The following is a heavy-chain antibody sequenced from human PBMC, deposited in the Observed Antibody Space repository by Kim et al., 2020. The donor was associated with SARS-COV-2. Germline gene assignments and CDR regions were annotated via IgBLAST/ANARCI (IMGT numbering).Heavy chain of an antibody. J-gene: IGHJ4*02. CDR3: ARESTSGYCSGGSCYNFDY. V-gene: IGHV3-11*05. D-gene: IGHD2-15*01. Sequence: GRFTISRDNAKNSLYLQMNSLRAEDTAVYYCARESTSGYCSGGSCYNFDYWGQGTLVTVSS.